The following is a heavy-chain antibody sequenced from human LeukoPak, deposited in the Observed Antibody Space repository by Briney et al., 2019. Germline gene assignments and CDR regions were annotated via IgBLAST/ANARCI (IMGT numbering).Heavy chain of an antibody. V-gene: IGHV3-11*04. CDR3: AKDYYDSSGPDPLYGMDV. J-gene: IGHJ6*02. CDR1: GFTFSDYY. CDR2: ISSSGSTI. Sequence: GGSLRLSCAASGFTFSDYYMSWIRQAPGKGLEWVSYISSSGSTIYYADSVKGRFTISRDNAKNTLYLQMNSLRAEDTAVYYCAKDYYDSSGPDPLYGMDVWGQGTTVTVSS. D-gene: IGHD3-22*01.